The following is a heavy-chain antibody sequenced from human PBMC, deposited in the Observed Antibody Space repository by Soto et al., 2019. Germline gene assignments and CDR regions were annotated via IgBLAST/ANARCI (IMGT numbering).Heavy chain of an antibody. Sequence: PSQTLSLTCAVSGDSVSSNTVGWNWIRQSPSRGLEWLGRTYYRSKWYNEYAVSVRSRITMKSDTSKNHVSLQLNSVTPEDTAVYYCVRDKDHSGDWYGPDYWGQGTLVTVSS. CDR1: GDSVSSNTVG. CDR3: VRDKDHSGDWYGPDY. D-gene: IGHD2-21*02. V-gene: IGHV6-1*01. CDR2: TYYRSKWYN. J-gene: IGHJ4*02.